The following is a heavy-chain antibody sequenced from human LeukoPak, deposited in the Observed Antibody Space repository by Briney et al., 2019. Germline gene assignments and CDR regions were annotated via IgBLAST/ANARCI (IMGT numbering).Heavy chain of an antibody. J-gene: IGHJ3*02. V-gene: IGHV3-30*03. Sequence: GGSLRLSCAASGFTFSSCGMHWVRQAPGKGLEWVAVISYGGSNKFYADSVTGRFTISRDNSKNTLYLQMNSLRAEDTAVYYCAAKGYSYGNNAFDIWSQGTMVTVSS. D-gene: IGHD5-18*01. CDR3: AAKGYSYGNNAFDI. CDR1: GFTFSSCG. CDR2: ISYGGSNK.